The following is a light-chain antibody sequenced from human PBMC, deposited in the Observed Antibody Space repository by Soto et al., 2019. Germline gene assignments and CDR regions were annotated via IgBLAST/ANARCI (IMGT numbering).Light chain of an antibody. CDR1: ITDVGGYNF. CDR3: SSYTSTSTYV. Sequence: QSVLTQPASVSGSPGQSITISCTGTITDVGGYNFVSWYQQHPGKAPQLMIYEVSNRPSGVSNRFSGSKSGNTASLTISGLQAEDEADYYCSSYTSTSTYVFGTGTKATVL. CDR2: EVS. J-gene: IGLJ1*01. V-gene: IGLV2-14*01.